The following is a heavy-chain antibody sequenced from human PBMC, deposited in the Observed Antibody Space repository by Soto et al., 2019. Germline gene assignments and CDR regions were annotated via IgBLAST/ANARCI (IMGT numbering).Heavy chain of an antibody. D-gene: IGHD1-1*01. V-gene: IGHV3-11*01. CDR1: GFTFSDYY. Sequence: QVQLVESGGGLVKPGGSLRLSCAASGFTFSDYYMSWIRQAPGKGLEWVSYITSSGSTIYYADSVKGRFTISRDNAKNSLYLQMKSLRAEDTAVYYCARDELNPLPDAAFDIWGQGTMVTVSS. CDR3: ARDELNPLPDAAFDI. CDR2: ITSSGSTI. J-gene: IGHJ3*02.